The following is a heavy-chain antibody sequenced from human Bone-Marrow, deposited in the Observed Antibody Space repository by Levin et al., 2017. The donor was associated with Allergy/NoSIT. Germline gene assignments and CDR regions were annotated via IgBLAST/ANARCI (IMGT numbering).Heavy chain of an antibody. CDR1: GYTFTGYY. Sequence: GESLKISCKASGYTFTGYYMHWVRQAPGEGLEWMGWINPKSGGTNYAEKFQGRVTMTRDTSISTAYMALSSLRSDDTAVYYCARERGEGATSDWFHPWGQGTLVTVSS. D-gene: IGHD1-26*01. CDR2: INPKSGGT. J-gene: IGHJ5*02. CDR3: ARERGEGATSDWFHP. V-gene: IGHV1-2*02.